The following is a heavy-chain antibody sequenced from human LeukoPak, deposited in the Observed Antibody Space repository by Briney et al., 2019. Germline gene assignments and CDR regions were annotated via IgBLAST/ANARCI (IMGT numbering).Heavy chain of an antibody. CDR2: INLGGRA. Sequence: PSETLSLTCAVYGGSFSGYYWSWIRQPPGKGLEWIGEINLGGRANYNPSLNSRVTISVDTAKNQFSLKLSSVTAADTAVYYCARVHCNSITGQGHNWFDPWGQGTLVTVSS. J-gene: IGHJ5*02. CDR3: ARVHCNSITGQGHNWFDP. V-gene: IGHV4-34*01. D-gene: IGHD2/OR15-2a*01. CDR1: GGSFSGYY.